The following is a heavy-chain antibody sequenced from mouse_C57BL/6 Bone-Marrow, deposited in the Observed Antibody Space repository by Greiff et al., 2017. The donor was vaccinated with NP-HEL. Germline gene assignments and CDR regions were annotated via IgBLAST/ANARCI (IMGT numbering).Heavy chain of an antibody. D-gene: IGHD4-1*02. Sequence: QVQLQQPGAELVKPGASVKMSCKASGYTFTSYWITWVKQRPGQGLEWIGDIYPGSGSTNYNEKFKSKATLTVETSSSTAYMQLSSLTSEDSAVYYCAREGANWDDYAMDYWGQGTSVTVSS. CDR2: IYPGSGST. CDR1: GYTFTSYW. CDR3: AREGANWDDYAMDY. J-gene: IGHJ4*01. V-gene: IGHV1-55*01.